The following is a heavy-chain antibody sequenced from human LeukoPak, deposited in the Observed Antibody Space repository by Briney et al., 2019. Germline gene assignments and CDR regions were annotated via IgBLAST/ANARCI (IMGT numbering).Heavy chain of an antibody. Sequence: SETLSLTCTVSGGSTSSYYWSWIRQPPGKGLEWIGYIYYSGSTNYNPSLKSRVTISVDTSKNQFSLKLSSVTAADTAVYYCARRAGAYSHPYDYWGQGTLVTVSS. D-gene: IGHD4/OR15-4a*01. J-gene: IGHJ4*02. V-gene: IGHV4-59*12. CDR2: IYYSGST. CDR1: GGSTSSYY. CDR3: ARRAGAYSHPYDY.